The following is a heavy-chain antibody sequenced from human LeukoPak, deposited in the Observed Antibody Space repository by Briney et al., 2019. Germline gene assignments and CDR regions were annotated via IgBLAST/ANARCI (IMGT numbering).Heavy chain of an antibody. D-gene: IGHD3-22*01. Sequence: GGSLRLSCAASGFTFSSYSMNWVRQAPGKGLEWVSYISSSSSTIYYADSVKGRFTISRDNAKNSLYLQMNSLRAEDTAVYYCARVREEAMIVVAENDYYYYYMDVWGKGTTVTVSS. CDR1: GFTFSSYS. CDR2: ISSSSSTI. J-gene: IGHJ6*03. CDR3: ARVREEAMIVVAENDYYYYYMDV. V-gene: IGHV3-48*01.